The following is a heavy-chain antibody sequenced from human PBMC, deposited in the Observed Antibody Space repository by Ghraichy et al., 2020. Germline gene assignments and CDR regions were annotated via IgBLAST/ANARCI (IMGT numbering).Heavy chain of an antibody. CDR2: ISGSGGST. CDR3: AKMYDSSGYVALVVGAFDI. CDR1: GFTFSSYA. J-gene: IGHJ3*02. V-gene: IGHV3-23*01. D-gene: IGHD3-22*01. Sequence: GSLRLSCAASGFTFSSYAMSWVRQAPGKGLEWVSAISGSGGSTYYADSVKGRFTISRDNSKNTLYLQMNSLRAEDTAVYYCAKMYDSSGYVALVVGAFDIWGQGTMVTVSS.